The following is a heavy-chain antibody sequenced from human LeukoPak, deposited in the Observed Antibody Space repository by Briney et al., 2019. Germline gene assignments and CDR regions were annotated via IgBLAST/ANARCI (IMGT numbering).Heavy chain of an antibody. D-gene: IGHD6-13*01. Sequence: PSETLSLTCAVYGGSFSGYYWSWIRQPPGKGLEWIGEINHSGSTNYNPSLKSRVTISVDTSKNQFSLKLSSVTAADTAEYYCARATSSSWFQRWGQGTLVTVSS. V-gene: IGHV4-34*01. J-gene: IGHJ5*02. CDR2: INHSGST. CDR1: GGSFSGYY. CDR3: ARATSSSWFQR.